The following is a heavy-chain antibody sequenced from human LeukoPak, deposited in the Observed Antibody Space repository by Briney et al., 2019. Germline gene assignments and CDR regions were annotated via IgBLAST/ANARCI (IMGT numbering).Heavy chain of an antibody. J-gene: IGHJ4*02. Sequence: ASVKVSCKASGYTFTTFDINWVRQATGQGLEWMGWVSPNSGITGYAQKFQDRVTVTGDTSISTAYMELSSLRSEDTAVYYCARGSPGGDDVETWGQGTLVTVSS. D-gene: IGHD2-21*01. V-gene: IGHV1-8*03. CDR1: GYTFTTFD. CDR2: VSPNSGIT. CDR3: ARGSPGGDDVET.